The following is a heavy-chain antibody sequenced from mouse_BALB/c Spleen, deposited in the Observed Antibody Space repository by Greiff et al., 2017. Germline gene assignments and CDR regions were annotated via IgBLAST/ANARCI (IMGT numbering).Heavy chain of an antibody. D-gene: IGHD1-1*01. Sequence: EVQLQQSGPELVKPGASVKISCKASGYSFTSYYMHWVKQSHVKSLEWIGRINPYNGATSYNQNFKDKASLTVDKSSSTAYMELHSLTSEDSAVYYCARRFAGSSYYFDYWGQGTTLTVSS. CDR1: GYSFTSYY. CDR2: INPYNGAT. J-gene: IGHJ2*01. V-gene: IGHV1-31*01. CDR3: ARRFAGSSYYFDY.